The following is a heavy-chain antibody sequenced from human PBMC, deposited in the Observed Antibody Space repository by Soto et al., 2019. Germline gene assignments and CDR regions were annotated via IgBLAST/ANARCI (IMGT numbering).Heavy chain of an antibody. V-gene: IGHV4-59*08. Sequence: PSETLSLTCTVSGGSISSYYWSWIRQPPGKGLERIGYIYYSGSTNYNPSLKSRVTISVDTSKNQFSLKLSSVTAADTAVYYCARHRLGGYCSGGSCYSLVYWGQGTLVTVSS. D-gene: IGHD2-15*01. CDR3: ARHRLGGYCSGGSCYSLVY. CDR1: GGSISSYY. J-gene: IGHJ4*02. CDR2: IYYSGST.